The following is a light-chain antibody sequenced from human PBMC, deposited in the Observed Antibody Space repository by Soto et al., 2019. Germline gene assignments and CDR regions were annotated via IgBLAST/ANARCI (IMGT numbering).Light chain of an antibody. V-gene: IGKV1-5*03. CDR3: QLYDSYSGT. Sequence: DIQITQSPSTLSASVGDRVTITCRASQSISGWLAWYQQKPGKAPNLLIYKASSLESGVPSRFSGSGSGTEFTLTISSLQPDDFATYYCQLYDSYSGTFGQGTKVDIK. CDR1: QSISGW. J-gene: IGKJ1*01. CDR2: KAS.